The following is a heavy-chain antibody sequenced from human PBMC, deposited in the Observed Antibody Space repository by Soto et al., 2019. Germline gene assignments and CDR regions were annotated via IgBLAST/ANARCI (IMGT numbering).Heavy chain of an antibody. D-gene: IGHD2-2*01. CDR3: ATDDFYCSNSNCLYYFDY. Sequence: ASVKVSCKGSGYTFTSYGINWVRQAPGQGLEWMGWISVYTGNTDYAQNLQGRVTMTTDTSTSTAYMELRSLRSDDTAVYYCATDDFYCSNSNCLYYFDYWGQGTLVTVSS. CDR2: ISVYTGNT. J-gene: IGHJ4*02. V-gene: IGHV1-18*01. CDR1: GYTFTSYG.